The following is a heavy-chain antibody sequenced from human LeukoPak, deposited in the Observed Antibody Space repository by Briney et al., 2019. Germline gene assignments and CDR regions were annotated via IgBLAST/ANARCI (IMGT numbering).Heavy chain of an antibody. CDR2: IIPILGIA. J-gene: IGHJ5*02. CDR1: GYTFTGYY. V-gene: IGHV1-69*04. Sequence: SVKVSCRASGYTFTGYYMRWVRQAPGQGLEWMGRIIPILGIANYAQKFQGRVTITADKSTSTAYMELSSLRSEDTAVYYCARGQEQWLVRSWFDPWGQGTLVTVSS. CDR3: ARGQEQWLVRSWFDP. D-gene: IGHD6-19*01.